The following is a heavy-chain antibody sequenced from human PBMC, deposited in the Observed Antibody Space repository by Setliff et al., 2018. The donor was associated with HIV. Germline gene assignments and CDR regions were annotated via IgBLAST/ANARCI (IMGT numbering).Heavy chain of an antibody. D-gene: IGHD3-3*01. Sequence: GGSLRLSCAASGFTFSSYSMSWVRQAPGKGLEWVSYITSSSDTIYYADSVKGRFTISRDNARNSLYLQMNSLRAEDTAVYYCARDPFGSDYWGQGTPVTVSS. CDR3: ARDPFGSDY. V-gene: IGHV3-48*01. CDR1: GFTFSSYS. CDR2: ITSSSDTI. J-gene: IGHJ4*02.